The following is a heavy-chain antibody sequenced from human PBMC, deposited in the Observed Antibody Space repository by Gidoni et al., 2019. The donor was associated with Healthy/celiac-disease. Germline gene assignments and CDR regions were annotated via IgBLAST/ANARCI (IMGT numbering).Heavy chain of an antibody. J-gene: IGHJ4*02. V-gene: IGHV3-48*01. CDR1: GFTFSSYS. Sequence: EVQLVESGGGLVQPGGSLRLSCAASGFTFSSYSMNWVRQAPGKGLEWVSYISSSSSTIYYADSVKGRFTISRDNAKNSLYLQMNSLRAEDTAVYYCARGGIAVSVDYWGQGTLVTVSS. D-gene: IGHD6-19*01. CDR2: ISSSSSTI. CDR3: ARGGIAVSVDY.